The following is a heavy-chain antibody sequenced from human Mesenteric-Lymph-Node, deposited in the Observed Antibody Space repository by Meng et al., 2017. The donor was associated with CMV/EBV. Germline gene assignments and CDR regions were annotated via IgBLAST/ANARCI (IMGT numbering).Heavy chain of an antibody. CDR3: ARDRVTTVIGMDV. CDR1: GGTFSSYA. V-gene: IGHV1-2*02. Sequence: ASVKVSCKASGGTFSSYAISWVRQAPGQGLEWMGGIIPNSGGTNYAQKFQGRVTMTRDTSTSTVYMELSSLRSEDTAVYYCARDRVTTVIGMDVWGQGTTVTVSS. CDR2: IIPNSGGT. D-gene: IGHD4-11*01. J-gene: IGHJ6*02.